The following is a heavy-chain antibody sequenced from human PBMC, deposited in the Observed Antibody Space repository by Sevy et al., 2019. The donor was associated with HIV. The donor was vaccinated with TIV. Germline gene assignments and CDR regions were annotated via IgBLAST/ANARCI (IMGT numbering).Heavy chain of an antibody. CDR2: IWYDGSNK. CDR3: ARGVYDFWSGYYNGPLYYFDY. V-gene: IGHV3-33*01. Sequence: GGSLRLSCAASGFTFSSYGMHWVRQAPGKGLEWVAVIWYDGSNKYYADSVKGRFHISRDNSKNTLYLQMNSLRAEDTAVYYCARGVYDFWSGYYNGPLYYFDYWGQGTLVTVSS. CDR1: GFTFSSYG. J-gene: IGHJ4*02. D-gene: IGHD3-3*01.